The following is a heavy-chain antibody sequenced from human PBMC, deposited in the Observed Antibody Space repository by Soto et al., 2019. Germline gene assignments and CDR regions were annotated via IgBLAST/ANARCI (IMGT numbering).Heavy chain of an antibody. V-gene: IGHV3-30-3*01. J-gene: IGHJ3*02. CDR2: ISYDGSNK. CDR1: GFTFSSYA. CDR3: ASDSGYDVDAFDI. D-gene: IGHD5-12*01. Sequence: LRLSCAASGFTFSSYAMHWVRQAPGKGLEWVAVISYDGSNKYYADSVKGRFTISRDNSKNTLYLQMNSLRAEDTAVYYCASDSGYDVDAFDIWGQGTMVTVSS.